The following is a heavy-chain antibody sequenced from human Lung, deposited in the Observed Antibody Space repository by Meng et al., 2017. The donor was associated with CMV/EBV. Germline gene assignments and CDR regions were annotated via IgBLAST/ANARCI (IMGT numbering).Heavy chain of an antibody. CDR2: IKQDGSEI. J-gene: IGHJ4*02. V-gene: IGHV3-7*01. CDR1: GFTFSSYW. CDR3: ARGEWQQLVEYFFDY. Sequence: GGSLRLSCAASGFTFSSYWMSWVRQAPGKGLEWVANIKQDGSEIYFVDSVKGRFTISRDNAKNSLYLQMNSLRAEDTAVYYCARGEWQQLVEYFFDYWGQGTXVTFAS. D-gene: IGHD6-13*01.